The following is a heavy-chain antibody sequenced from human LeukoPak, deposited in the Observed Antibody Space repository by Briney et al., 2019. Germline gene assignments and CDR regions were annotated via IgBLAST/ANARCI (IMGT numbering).Heavy chain of an antibody. J-gene: IGHJ4*02. CDR2: ISYDGSNG. CDR3: ARAPAYFDY. V-gene: IGHV3-30-3*01. CDR1: GFTFSTYA. Sequence: PGGSLRLSCAASGFTFSTYAMHWVRQAPGKGLEWVALISYDGSNGYYADSVKGRFTISRGNSNNTLYLQMNSLRTGDTAVYYCARAPAYFDYWGQGTLVTVSS.